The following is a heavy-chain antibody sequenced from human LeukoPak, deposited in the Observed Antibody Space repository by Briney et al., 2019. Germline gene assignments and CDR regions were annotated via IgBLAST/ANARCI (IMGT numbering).Heavy chain of an antibody. CDR1: GGSFSGYY. D-gene: IGHD6-13*01. Sequence: SETLSLTCAVYGGSFSGYYWSWIRQPPGKGLEWIGEINHSGSTNYNPSLKSRVTISVDTSKNQFSLKLSSVTVADTAVYYCARAATVAAAGYYFDYWGQGTLVTVSS. V-gene: IGHV4-34*01. J-gene: IGHJ4*02. CDR3: ARAATVAAAGYYFDY. CDR2: INHSGST.